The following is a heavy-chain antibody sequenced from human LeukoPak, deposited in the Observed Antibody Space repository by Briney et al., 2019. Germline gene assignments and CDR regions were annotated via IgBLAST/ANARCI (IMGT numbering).Heavy chain of an antibody. J-gene: IGHJ2*01. CDR3: ATGGLWAPWYFDL. D-gene: IGHD1-1*01. V-gene: IGHV3-21*01. CDR1: GFTFSSYS. Sequence: KPGGSLRLSCAASGFTFSSYSMNWARQAPGKGLEWVSSISGSSSYIYYADSVKGRFTISRDNAKNSLYLQMNSLRAEDTAVYYCATGGLWAPWYFDLWGRGTLVTVSS. CDR2: ISGSSSYI.